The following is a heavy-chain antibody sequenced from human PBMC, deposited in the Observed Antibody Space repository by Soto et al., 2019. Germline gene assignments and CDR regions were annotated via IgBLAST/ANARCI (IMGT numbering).Heavy chain of an antibody. CDR1: GFTFSSYW. Sequence: PGGSLRLSCAASGFTFSSYWMSWVRQAPGKGLEWVANIKQDGSEKYYVDSVKGRFTISRDNAKNSLYLQMNSLRAEDTAVYYCARVPLGYCSGGSCYSSSYYYYMDVWGKGTTVTVSS. D-gene: IGHD2-15*01. V-gene: IGHV3-7*01. CDR3: ARVPLGYCSGGSCYSSSYYYYMDV. CDR2: IKQDGSEK. J-gene: IGHJ6*03.